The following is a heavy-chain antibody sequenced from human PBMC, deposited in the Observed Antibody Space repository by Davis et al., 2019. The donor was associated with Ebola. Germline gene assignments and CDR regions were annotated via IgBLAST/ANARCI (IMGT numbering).Heavy chain of an antibody. V-gene: IGHV4-4*02. D-gene: IGHD6-13*01. CDR2: ISQSGST. CDR3: ARDSGSSWFEYFDY. CDR1: GDSISSSNW. Sequence: MPSETLSLTCAVSGDSISSSNWWSWVRQPPGKGLEWIGEISQSGSTNYNPSLKSRVTISVDKSKNQFSLKLSSVTAADTAVYYCARDSGSSWFEYFDYWGQGTLVTVSS. J-gene: IGHJ4*02.